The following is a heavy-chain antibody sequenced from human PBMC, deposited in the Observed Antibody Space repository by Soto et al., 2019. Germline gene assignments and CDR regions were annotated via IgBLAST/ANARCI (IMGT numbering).Heavy chain of an antibody. CDR1: GDSISSSNYY. CDR3: ARSNSGYSTWFAP. CDR2: IYYSGIT. D-gene: IGHD3-22*01. Sequence: SETLSLTCTVSGDSISSSNYYWGWIRQPPGKGLEWIANIYYSGITYCNPSLKSRVAISVDTSKNQFSLKLSSVSAADTAIYYCARSNSGYSTWFAPWGQGTLVTVSS. V-gene: IGHV4-39*01. J-gene: IGHJ5*02.